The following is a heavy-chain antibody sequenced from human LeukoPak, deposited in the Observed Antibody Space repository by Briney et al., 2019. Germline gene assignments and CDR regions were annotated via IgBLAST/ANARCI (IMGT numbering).Heavy chain of an antibody. J-gene: IGHJ4*02. V-gene: IGHV3-7*01. CDR1: GFTFSDYW. CDR2: IKQDGSEK. CDR3: ARVICSGGSCRFDY. Sequence: PGGSLRLSCAASGFTFSDYWMSWVRQAPGKGLEWVANIKQDGSEKYYVDSVKGRFTISRDNAKNSLYLQMNSLRAEDAAVYYCARVICSGGSCRFDYWGQGTLVTVSS. D-gene: IGHD2-15*01.